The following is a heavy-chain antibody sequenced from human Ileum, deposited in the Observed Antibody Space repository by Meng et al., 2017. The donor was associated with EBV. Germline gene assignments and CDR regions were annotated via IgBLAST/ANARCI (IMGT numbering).Heavy chain of an antibody. D-gene: IGHD3-9*01. CDR3: ARGTAYDLFADYQFFDY. CDR2: IQHSGST. V-gene: IGHV4-30-2*01. J-gene: IGHJ4*02. Sequence: QPPLRESGAAVVHPSQTLSLTGAVSVGSISRGGHSGSCIRQPPGKGLEWIGDIQHSGSTYYNPSLKSRVTISVGRARNQFSLKLSSVTAADTAVYYCARGTAYDLFADYQFFDYWGQGILVTVSS. CDR1: VGSISRGGHS.